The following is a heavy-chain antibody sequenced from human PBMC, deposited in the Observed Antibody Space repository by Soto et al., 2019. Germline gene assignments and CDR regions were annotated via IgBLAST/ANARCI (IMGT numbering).Heavy chain of an antibody. Sequence: QVQLVQSGAEVKKPGASVKVSCKASGYTFSSHGINWVRQAPGQGLEWMGWISGYNGNTKYAQKLQGRVTMTTDTSTSTAYMELRSLRSDDTAVYYCARDGGAVLLWFGGWFDPWGQGTLVTVSS. CDR3: ARDGGAVLLWFGGWFDP. V-gene: IGHV1-18*04. CDR1: GYTFSSHG. J-gene: IGHJ5*02. D-gene: IGHD3-10*01. CDR2: ISGYNGNT.